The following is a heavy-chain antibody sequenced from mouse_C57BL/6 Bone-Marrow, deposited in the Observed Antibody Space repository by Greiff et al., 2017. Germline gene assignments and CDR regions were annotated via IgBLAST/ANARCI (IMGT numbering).Heavy chain of an antibody. CDR1: GFTFTDYY. D-gene: IGHD1-1*01. Sequence: EVKLMESGGGLVQPGGSLSLSCAASGFTFTDYYMSWVRQPPGKALEWLGFIRNKANGYTTEYSASVKGRFTISRDNSQSILYLQMNALRAEDSATYYCARSFYYGSSYEYFDVWGTGTTVTVSS. CDR2: IRNKANGYTT. CDR3: ARSFYYGSSYEYFDV. V-gene: IGHV7-3*01. J-gene: IGHJ1*03.